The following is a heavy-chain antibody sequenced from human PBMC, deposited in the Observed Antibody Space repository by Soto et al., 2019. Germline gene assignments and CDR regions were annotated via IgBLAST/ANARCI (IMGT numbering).Heavy chain of an antibody. D-gene: IGHD5-12*01. CDR3: AREGSYSAYNFAHGIQLWYFDF. CDR1: GGSINTFY. Sequence: SETLSLTCTVSGGSINTFYWSWVRQPAGKGLEWIGRIFSSGSTSFNPSLESRVAMSVDTSKNHFSLNLSSVTAADMAVYYCAREGSYSAYNFAHGIQLWYFDFWGQGALVTVSS. CDR2: IFSSGST. J-gene: IGHJ4*02. V-gene: IGHV4-4*07.